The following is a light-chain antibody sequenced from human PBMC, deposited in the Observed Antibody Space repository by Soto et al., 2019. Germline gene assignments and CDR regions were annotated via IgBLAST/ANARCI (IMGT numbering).Light chain of an antibody. CDR3: HQRSNWPPFT. Sequence: EIVLTQSPATLSLSPGERATLSCRASQSVSSYLAWYQQKPGQAPRLLIYDASNRATGIPARFSGSGSGTDFTLTYRRLEPEGFGVYYCHQRSNWPPFTFGGGTKVEIK. J-gene: IGKJ4*01. V-gene: IGKV3-11*01. CDR2: DAS. CDR1: QSVSSY.